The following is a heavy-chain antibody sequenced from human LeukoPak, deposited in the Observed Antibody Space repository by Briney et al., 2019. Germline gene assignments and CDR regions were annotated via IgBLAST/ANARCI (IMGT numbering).Heavy chain of an antibody. V-gene: IGHV1-69*04. CDR2: IIPILGIA. CDR1: GGTFSSYA. CDR3: ARSGGYCSGGSCPNWFDP. Sequence: SVKVSCKASGGTFSSYAISWVRQAPGQGLEWMGRIIPILGIANYAQKFQGRVTITADKSTSTAYMELSSLRSEDTAAYYCARSGGYCSGGSCPNWFDPWGQGTLVTVSS. D-gene: IGHD2-15*01. J-gene: IGHJ5*02.